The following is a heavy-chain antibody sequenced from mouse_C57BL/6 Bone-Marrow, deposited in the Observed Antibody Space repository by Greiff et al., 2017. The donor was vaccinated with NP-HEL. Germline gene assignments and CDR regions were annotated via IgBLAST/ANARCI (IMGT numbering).Heavy chain of an antibody. J-gene: IGHJ4*01. CDR3: ARGDYPHYYAMDY. D-gene: IGHD2-4*01. Sequence: EVQLQQSGPELVKPGASVKISCKASGYSFTGYYMNWVKQSPEKSLEWIGEINPSTGGTTYNQKFKAKATLTVDKSSSTAYMQLKSLTSEDSAVYYCARGDYPHYYAMDYWGQGTSVTVSS. CDR1: GYSFTGYY. V-gene: IGHV1-42*01. CDR2: INPSTGGT.